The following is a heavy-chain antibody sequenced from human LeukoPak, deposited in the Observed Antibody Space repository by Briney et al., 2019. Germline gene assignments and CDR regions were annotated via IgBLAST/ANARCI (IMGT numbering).Heavy chain of an antibody. Sequence: GESLKISCKGSGYSFTSYWIGWVRQMPGKVLEWMGIIYPGDSGTRYSPSFQGQVTISADKSISTAYLQWSSLKASDTAMYYCARPLPAYCGGDCYHEYFQHWGQGTLVTVSS. CDR3: ARPLPAYCGGDCYHEYFQH. J-gene: IGHJ1*01. V-gene: IGHV5-51*01. D-gene: IGHD2-21*02. CDR1: GYSFTSYW. CDR2: IYPGDSGT.